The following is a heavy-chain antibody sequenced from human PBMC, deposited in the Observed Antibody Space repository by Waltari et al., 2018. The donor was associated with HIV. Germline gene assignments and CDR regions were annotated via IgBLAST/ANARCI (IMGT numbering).Heavy chain of an antibody. J-gene: IGHJ1*01. D-gene: IGHD3-9*01. CDR1: GSSMRRHYSF. CDR3: ARQHAYTSDWFSQASFFNY. CDR2: IYYTGDT. Sequence: LQLYASCPGLVSPSDTLSLTFAVSGSSMRRHYSFLARIPQSPGERLEWIATIYYTGDTYFVPSLKNRTSISVDSSKNPLSLSLASVTAADTAIYYCARQHAYTSDWFSQASFFNYWGPGTLVTVSS. V-gene: IGHV4-39*01.